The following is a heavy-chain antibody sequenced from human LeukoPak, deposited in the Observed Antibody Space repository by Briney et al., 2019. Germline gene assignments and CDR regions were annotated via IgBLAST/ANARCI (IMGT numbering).Heavy chain of an antibody. CDR2: INSGGSGT. D-gene: IGHD7-27*01. CDR1: GNYW. J-gene: IGHJ4*02. V-gene: IGHV3-74*01. CDR3: ATSLGPLAEY. Sequence: GGSLRLSCAASGNYWMHWVRQAPGKGLVWVSRINSGGSGTSYADSVEGRFTISRDNAKNTLYLQMNSLKGEDTAVYYCATSLGPLAEYWGRGTLVTVSS.